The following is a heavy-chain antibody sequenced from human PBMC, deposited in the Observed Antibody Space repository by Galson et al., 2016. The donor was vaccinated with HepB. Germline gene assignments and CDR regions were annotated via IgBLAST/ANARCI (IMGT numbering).Heavy chain of an antibody. J-gene: IGHJ4*02. CDR2: IFHSGST. V-gene: IGHV4-4*02. CDR1: GGSITNHNW. Sequence: SETLSLTCAVSGGSITNHNWWSWVRQPPGKGLEWIGEIFHSGSTNYNPSLKSRVTISVDTSKNQFSLKLTSVTAADTATYYCARWGGSGFTFWGQGALVIVAS. CDR3: ARWGGSGFTF. D-gene: IGHD3-16*01.